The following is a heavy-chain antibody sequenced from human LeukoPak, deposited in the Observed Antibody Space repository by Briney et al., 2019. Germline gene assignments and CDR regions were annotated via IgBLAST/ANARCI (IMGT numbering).Heavy chain of an antibody. CDR1: GFTFSSYG. Sequence: GGSLRLSCAASGFTFSSYGMHWVRQAPGKGLEWVAVIWYDGSNKYYADSVKGRFTISRDNSKNTLYLQMNRLRAEDTAVYYCARDSQAYYDILTGYPDYWGQGTLVTVSS. D-gene: IGHD3-9*01. J-gene: IGHJ4*02. CDR2: IWYDGSNK. V-gene: IGHV3-33*01. CDR3: ARDSQAYYDILTGYPDY.